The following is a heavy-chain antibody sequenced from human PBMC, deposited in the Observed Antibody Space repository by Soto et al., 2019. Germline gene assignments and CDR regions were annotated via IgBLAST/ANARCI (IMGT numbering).Heavy chain of an antibody. CDR2: IYYSGST. D-gene: IGHD4-17*01. CDR1: GGSISSGDYY. Sequence: QVQLQESGPGLVKPSQTLSLTCSVSGGSISSGDYYWSWIRQPPGKGLEWIGYIYYSGSTYYNPSLKSRLTISVDTSENQFSLKLGSVTAADTAVYYCARWGEGMPTVTRDVYYFDYWGQGTLVTVSS. CDR3: ARWGEGMPTVTRDVYYFDY. J-gene: IGHJ4*02. V-gene: IGHV4-30-4*01.